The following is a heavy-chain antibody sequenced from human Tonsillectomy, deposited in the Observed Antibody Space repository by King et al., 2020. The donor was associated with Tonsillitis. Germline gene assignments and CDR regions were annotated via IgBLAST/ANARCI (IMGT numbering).Heavy chain of an antibody. CDR3: ANSDGFYFSDY. J-gene: IGHJ4*02. D-gene: IGHD3-10*01. V-gene: IGHV3-30*18. CDR2: ISYDGSKD. CDR1: GFTFNNYA. Sequence: VQLVESGGGVVQPGRSLRLSCLASGFTFNNYAMHWVRQAPGKGLEWVAVISYDGSKDYYADSVKGRFTISRDHSKNTVYLQMNSLGAEDTAVYYCANSDGFYFSDYWGQGTLVTVSS.